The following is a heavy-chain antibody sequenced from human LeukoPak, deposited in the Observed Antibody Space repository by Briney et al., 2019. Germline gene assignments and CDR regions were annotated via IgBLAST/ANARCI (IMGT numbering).Heavy chain of an antibody. J-gene: IGHJ4*02. Sequence: GGSLRLSCAASGFTFSSYSMNWVRQAPGKGLEWVAVIWYDGSDKYYADSVKGRFTISRDNSKNTLYLQMNSLRAEDTAVYYCARFQFDYWGQGTLVTVSS. CDR1: GFTFSSYS. CDR2: IWYDGSDK. V-gene: IGHV3-33*08. CDR3: ARFQFDY.